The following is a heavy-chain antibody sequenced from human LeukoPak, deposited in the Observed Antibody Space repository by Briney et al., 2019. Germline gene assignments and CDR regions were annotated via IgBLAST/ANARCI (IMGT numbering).Heavy chain of an antibody. CDR1: GFIFTHFG. CDR3: ARDAHGVWNTGNWFDP. CDR2: IWFDGSRK. Sequence: GRSLRLSCAASGFIFTHFGMHWVRQAPGKGLEWVAVIWFDGSRKYYADSVKGRFTISRDNSNNTLFLQMDSVRLEDTAVYYCARDAHGVWNTGNWFDPWGQGTLVTVSS. V-gene: IGHV3-33*01. D-gene: IGHD1-1*01. J-gene: IGHJ5*02.